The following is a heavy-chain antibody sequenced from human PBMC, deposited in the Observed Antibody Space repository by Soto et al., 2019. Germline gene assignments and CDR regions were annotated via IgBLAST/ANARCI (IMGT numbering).Heavy chain of an antibody. CDR2: IYYSGST. CDR3: ARAQGGQYYYDSSGYQGAFDI. Sequence: QVQLQETGPGLVKPSQTLSLTCTVSGGSISSGDYYWSWIRQPPGKGLEWIGYIYYSGSTYYNPPSKSRVSISVDASMNLFSLKLSSVTAADTSVYYCARAQGGQYYYDSSGYQGAFDIWGQGTMVTVSS. V-gene: IGHV4-30-4*01. J-gene: IGHJ3*02. CDR1: GGSISSGDYY. D-gene: IGHD3-22*01.